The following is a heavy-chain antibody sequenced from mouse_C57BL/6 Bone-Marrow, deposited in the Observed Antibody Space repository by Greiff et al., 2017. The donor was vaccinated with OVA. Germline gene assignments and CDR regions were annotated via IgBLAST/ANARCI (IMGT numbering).Heavy chain of an antibody. J-gene: IGHJ2*01. V-gene: IGHV14-4*01. D-gene: IGHD4-1*02. CDR2: IDPENGDT. CDR3: TNFYFDY. CDR1: GFNIKDDY. Sequence: VQLQQSGAELVRPGASVKLSCTASGFNIKDDYMHWVKQRPEQGLEWIGWIDPENGDTESASKFQGKATITADTSSNTAYLQLSSLTSEDTAVYYCTNFYFDYWGQGTTLTVSS.